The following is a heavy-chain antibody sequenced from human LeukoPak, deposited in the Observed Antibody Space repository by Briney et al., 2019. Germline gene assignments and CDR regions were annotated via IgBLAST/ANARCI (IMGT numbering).Heavy chain of an antibody. CDR2: IKQDGSEK. CDR3: VCGRGFLFDY. J-gene: IGHJ4*02. V-gene: IGHV3-7*01. D-gene: IGHD1-26*01. Sequence: GGSLRHSCAASGVTLSDYRMNWGCQAPGKGLEWVANIKQDGSEKYYVDSVKGRFTISRDNTKNSQYLQMNNLRAEETALYYYVCGRGFLFDYWGQGNLVTVSS. CDR1: GVTLSDYR.